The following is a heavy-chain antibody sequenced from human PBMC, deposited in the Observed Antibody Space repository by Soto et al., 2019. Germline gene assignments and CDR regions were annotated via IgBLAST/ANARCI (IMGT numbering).Heavy chain of an antibody. D-gene: IGHD3-10*01. CDR2: ISGSGGST. CDR1: GFTFSSYA. V-gene: IGHV3-23*01. J-gene: IGHJ6*02. Sequence: GGSLRLSCAASGFTFSSYAMSWVRQAPGKGLEWVSAISGSGGSTYYADSVKGRFTISRDNSKNTLYLQMNSLRAEDTAVYYCAKDQRGWFGEYNYGMDVWGQGTTVTVSS. CDR3: AKDQRGWFGEYNYGMDV.